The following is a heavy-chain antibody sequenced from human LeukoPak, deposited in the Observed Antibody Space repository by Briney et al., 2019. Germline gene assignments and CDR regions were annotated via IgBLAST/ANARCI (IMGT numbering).Heavy chain of an antibody. V-gene: IGHV5-51*01. D-gene: IGHD2-15*01. CDR1: GYSFTSYW. CDR2: IYPGDSDT. CDR3: ARQSGGIQGGFDP. Sequence: GESLKISCKGSGYSFTSYWIGWVRQMPGKGLEWMGSIYPGDSDTIYSPSFQGQVTISADKSISTPYLQWSSLKASDTAMYYCARQSGGIQGGFDPWGQGTLVTVSS. J-gene: IGHJ5*02.